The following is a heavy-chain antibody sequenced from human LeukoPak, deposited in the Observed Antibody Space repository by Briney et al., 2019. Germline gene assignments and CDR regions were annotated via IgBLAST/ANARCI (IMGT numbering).Heavy chain of an antibody. Sequence: PGGSLRLSCAASGFTFSSYEMNWVRQAPGKGLEWVSYISSSGNTTYYADSVKGRFTISRDNAKNSLYLQMNSLRAEDTAVYYCARDAQDGMDVWDQGTTVTVSS. CDR2: ISSSGNTT. CDR3: ARDAQDGMDV. V-gene: IGHV3-48*03. J-gene: IGHJ6*02. CDR1: GFTFSSYE.